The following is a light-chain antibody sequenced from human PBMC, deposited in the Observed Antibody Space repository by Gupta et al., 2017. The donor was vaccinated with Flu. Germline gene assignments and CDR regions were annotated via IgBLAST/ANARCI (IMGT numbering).Light chain of an antibody. V-gene: IGLV1-40*01. CDR2: GNS. CDR1: SSNIGGGYD. Sequence: QSVLTQPPSVSGAPGQRVTISCTGSSSNIGGGYDVHWYQQLPATAPNLLIYGNSNRPSGVPDRFSGSKSGTSASLAITGLQAEDEADYYCQSYDSSLSGSGVFGTGTKVTVL. CDR3: QSYDSSLSGSGV. J-gene: IGLJ1*01.